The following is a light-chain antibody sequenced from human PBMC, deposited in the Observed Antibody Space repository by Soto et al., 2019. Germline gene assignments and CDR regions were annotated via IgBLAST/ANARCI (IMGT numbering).Light chain of an antibody. CDR3: SSYAGSKSLV. CDR1: SSDVGGYNY. Sequence: QSVLTQPPSASGSPGQSVTISCTGTSSDVGGYNYVSWYQQHPGKAPKLMIYEVSQRPSGVPDRFSGSKSGNTASLTVSGLQAEDEADYYCSSYAGSKSLVFGGGTKRTVL. CDR2: EVS. V-gene: IGLV2-8*01. J-gene: IGLJ2*01.